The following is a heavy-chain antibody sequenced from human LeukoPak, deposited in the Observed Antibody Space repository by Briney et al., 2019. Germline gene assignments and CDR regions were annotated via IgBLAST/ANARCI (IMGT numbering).Heavy chain of an antibody. V-gene: IGHV3-7*03. CDR2: IKQDGSEK. CDR1: GFTFSSYW. J-gene: IGHJ4*02. CDR3: AKNDYVWGSYRSGDY. D-gene: IGHD3-16*02. Sequence: PGGSLRLSCAASGFTFSSYWMSWVRQAPGKVLEWVANIKQDGSEKYYVDSVKGRFTISRDNSKNTLYLQMNSLRAEDTAVYYCAKNDYVWGSYRSGDYWGQGTLVTVSS.